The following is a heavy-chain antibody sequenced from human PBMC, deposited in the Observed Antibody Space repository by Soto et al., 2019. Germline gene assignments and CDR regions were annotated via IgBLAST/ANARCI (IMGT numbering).Heavy chain of an antibody. CDR2: IFYSGST. V-gene: IGHV4-39*01. CDR3: ACIISGGYSYGFYYYGMDV. D-gene: IGHD5-18*01. CDR1: GGSISSSSYY. Sequence: PSETLSLTCTVSGGSISSSSYYWGWIRQPPGKGLEWIGSIFYSGSTYYNPSLKSRVTISVDTSKNQFSLKLSSVTAADTAVYYCACIISGGYSYGFYYYGMDVWGQGTTVTVSS. J-gene: IGHJ6*02.